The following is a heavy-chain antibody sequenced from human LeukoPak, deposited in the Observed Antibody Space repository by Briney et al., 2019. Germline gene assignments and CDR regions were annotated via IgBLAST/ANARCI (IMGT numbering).Heavy chain of an antibody. Sequence: GGSLRLSCAASGFTFSGYNMHWVRQAPGKGLEYVSAITIGAGTYYANSVKGRFTISRDNSKNTLYLQMGSLRPEDMAVYYCARIERAYGGYGYWGQGTLVTVSS. CDR1: GFTFSGYN. D-gene: IGHD5-12*01. CDR3: ARIERAYGGYGY. CDR2: ITIGAGT. V-gene: IGHV3-64*01. J-gene: IGHJ4*02.